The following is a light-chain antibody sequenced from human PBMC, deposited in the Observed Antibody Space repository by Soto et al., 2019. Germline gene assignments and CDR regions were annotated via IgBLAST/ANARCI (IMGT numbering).Light chain of an antibody. CDR3: QQYPGT. CDR2: DAS. CDR1: QSISSW. Sequence: DIQMTHSPSTLSASVGDRVTITCRSSQSISSWLAWYQQKPGKAPKLLIYDASSLESGVPSRFSGSGSGTEFTLTISSLQPDDFATYYCQQYPGTFGQGTKVDIK. V-gene: IGKV1-5*01. J-gene: IGKJ1*01.